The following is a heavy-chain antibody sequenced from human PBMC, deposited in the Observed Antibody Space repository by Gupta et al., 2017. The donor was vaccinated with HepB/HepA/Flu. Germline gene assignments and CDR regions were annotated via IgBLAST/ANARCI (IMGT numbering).Heavy chain of an antibody. CDR3: TRGRVETGRDAFDI. Sequence: QVQLQESGPGLVKPSQTLSLTCTVSGGSISSGDYYWSWIRQPPGKGLEWIGYIYYSGSTYYNPSLKSRVTISVDTSKNQFSLKLSSVTAADTAVYYCTRGRVETGRDAFDIWGQGRMVTVS. J-gene: IGHJ3*02. CDR1: GGSISSGDYY. CDR2: IYYSGST. D-gene: IGHD1-26*01. V-gene: IGHV4-30-4*01.